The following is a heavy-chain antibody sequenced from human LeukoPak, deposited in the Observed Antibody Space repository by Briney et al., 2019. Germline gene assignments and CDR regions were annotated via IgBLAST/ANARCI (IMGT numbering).Heavy chain of an antibody. CDR2: IYTSGST. CDR3: ARGEAARRNYYYYYMDV. CDR1: GGSISSYY. V-gene: IGHV4-4*07. D-gene: IGHD6-6*01. Sequence: SETLSLTCTVSGGSISSYYWSWIRQPAGKGLEWIGRIYTSGSTNYNPSLKSRVTISVDKSKNQFSLKLSSVTAADTAVYYCARGEAARRNYYYYYMDVWGKGITVTVSS. J-gene: IGHJ6*03.